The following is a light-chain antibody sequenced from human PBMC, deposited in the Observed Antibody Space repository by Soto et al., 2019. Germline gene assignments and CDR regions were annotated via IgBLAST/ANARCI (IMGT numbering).Light chain of an antibody. Sequence: DIVRTQSPDSLAVSLGERATINCKSSQSVLYSSNNKNYLSGYRQKPGQPPKLLIFWASTREAGVPDRSSGSGTGTDSTLTLSRRQAEDVAGDNGHQYYSTRPWTVGQGTKVEI. J-gene: IGKJ1*01. CDR3: HQYYSTRPWT. CDR2: WAS. CDR1: QSVLYSSNNKNY. V-gene: IGKV4-1*01.